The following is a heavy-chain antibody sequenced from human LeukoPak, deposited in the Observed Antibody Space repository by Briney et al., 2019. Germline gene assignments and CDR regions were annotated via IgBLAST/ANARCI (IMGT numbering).Heavy chain of an antibody. CDR2: INPSGGST. CDR3: ARTRGYYFDY. V-gene: IGHV1-46*01. Sequence: ASVRVSRMASGYSFTNYYMHWVRQAPGQGLEWMGMINPSGGSTTYAQKFQGRVTMTRDMSTGTVYMELSSLTSEDTAVYYCARTRGYYFDYWGQGTLVTVSS. CDR1: GYSFTNYY. J-gene: IGHJ4*02.